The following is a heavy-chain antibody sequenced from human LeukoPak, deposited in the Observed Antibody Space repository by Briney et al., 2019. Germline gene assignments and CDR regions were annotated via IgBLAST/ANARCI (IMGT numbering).Heavy chain of an antibody. CDR2: ISPNSGGT. CDR1: GYTFTGYY. D-gene: IGHD2-2*01. V-gene: IGHV1-2*02. CDR3: ARGPSIVLSDYYYYYMDV. J-gene: IGHJ6*03. Sequence: ASVKVSCKASGYTFTGYYMHWVRQAPGQGLEWMGWISPNSGGTNYAQKFQGRVTMTRDTSISTAYMELSRLRSDDTAVYYCARGPSIVLSDYYYYYMDVWGKGTTVTVSS.